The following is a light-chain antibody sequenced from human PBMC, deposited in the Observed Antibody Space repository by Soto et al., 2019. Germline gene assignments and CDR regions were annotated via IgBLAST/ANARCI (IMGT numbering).Light chain of an antibody. CDR3: SSHTNSSTYVV. J-gene: IGLJ2*01. CDR1: SSDVGGYNY. CDR2: EVS. V-gene: IGLV2-14*01. Sequence: QSALTQPASVSGSPGQSITISCTGTSSDVGGYNYVSWYQQYPGKAPKLMIYEVSNRPSGVSNRFSGSKSGNTASLTISGLQAEDEADYYCSSHTNSSTYVVFGGGTKVTVL.